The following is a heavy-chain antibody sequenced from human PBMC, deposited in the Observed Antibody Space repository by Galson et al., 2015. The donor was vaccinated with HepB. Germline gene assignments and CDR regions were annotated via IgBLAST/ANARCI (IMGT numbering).Heavy chain of an antibody. CDR2: INSKDGGA. D-gene: IGHD2-8*01. Sequence: SLRLSCAASGFTFSSYSMHWVRQAPGKGLEYVSGINSKDGGAYYADSVKGRFTISGDNSKNALFLQMSSLRFEDTAVYYCVKLLSMTAAETSDNWGQGTLVTVST. V-gene: IGHV3-64D*06. CDR1: GFTFSSYS. J-gene: IGHJ4*02. CDR3: VKLLSMTAAETSDN.